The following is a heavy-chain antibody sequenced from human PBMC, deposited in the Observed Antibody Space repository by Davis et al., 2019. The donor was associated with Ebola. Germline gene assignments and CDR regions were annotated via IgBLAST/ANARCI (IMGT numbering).Heavy chain of an antibody. Sequence: PSETLSLTCTVSGGSVSSGSYYWSWIRQPPGKGLEWIGYIYYSGSTNYNPSLKSRVTISVDTSKNQFSLKLSSVTAADTAVYYCARDVDGWDYWGQGTLVTVSS. D-gene: IGHD3-10*01. J-gene: IGHJ4*02. CDR1: GGSVSSGSYY. CDR3: ARDVDGWDY. V-gene: IGHV4-61*01. CDR2: IYYSGST.